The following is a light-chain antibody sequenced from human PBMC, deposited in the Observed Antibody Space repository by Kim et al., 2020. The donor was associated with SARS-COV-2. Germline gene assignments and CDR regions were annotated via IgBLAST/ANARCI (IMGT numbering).Light chain of an antibody. Sequence: GRRVTISCAGGDYNIGSNAVNWYHLVPGTAPKLVIYNNGHRPSGAPDRFSGSRSVTSASLASSGLQSEDGADYDCAAWDDRLDGELFGGGTQLTVL. J-gene: IGLJ7*01. CDR1: DYNIGSNA. V-gene: IGLV1-44*01. CDR3: AAWDDRLDGEL. CDR2: NNG.